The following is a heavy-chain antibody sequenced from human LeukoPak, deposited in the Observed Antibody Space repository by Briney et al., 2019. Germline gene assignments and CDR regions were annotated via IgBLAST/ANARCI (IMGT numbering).Heavy chain of an antibody. D-gene: IGHD3-3*01. V-gene: IGHV1-69*13. CDR1: GGTFSSYA. Sequence: ASVKVSCKASGGTFSSYAISWVRQAPGQGLEWMGGIIPIFGTANYAQKFQGRVTITADESTSTAYMELSSLRSEDTAVYYCARDHDFWSGYYYYYYYGMDVWAKGPRSPSP. CDR3: ARDHDFWSGYYYYYYYGMDV. J-gene: IGHJ6*02. CDR2: IIPIFGTA.